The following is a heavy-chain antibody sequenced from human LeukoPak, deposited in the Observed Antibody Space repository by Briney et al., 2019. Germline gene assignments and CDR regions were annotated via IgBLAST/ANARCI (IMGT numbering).Heavy chain of an antibody. CDR1: GFTFTTYA. D-gene: IGHD1-26*01. CDR3: AKVGLWDLRFYFDY. Sequence: GGSLRLSCAASGFTFTTYAMNWVRQAPGKGLEWVSGISSSGGNTYYADSVKGRFTISRDNSKNTLYLQMNSLRAEDTAVYYCAKVGLWDLRFYFDYWGQGTLVTVSS. CDR2: ISSSGGNT. V-gene: IGHV3-23*01. J-gene: IGHJ4*02.